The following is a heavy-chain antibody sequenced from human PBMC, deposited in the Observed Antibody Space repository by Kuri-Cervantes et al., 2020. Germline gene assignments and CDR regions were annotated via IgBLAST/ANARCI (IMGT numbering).Heavy chain of an antibody. V-gene: IGHV3-30*03. J-gene: IGHJ4*02. D-gene: IGHD4-17*01. CDR1: GFMFSNYG. Sequence: GESLKISCAASGFMFSNYGMSWVRQAPGKGLEWVAVISYDGSSKYYADSVKGRFTISRDNSKNTLYLQMNSLRAEDTAVYYCARMSTVSFDYWGQGTLVTVSS. CDR2: ISYDGSSK. CDR3: ARMSTVSFDY.